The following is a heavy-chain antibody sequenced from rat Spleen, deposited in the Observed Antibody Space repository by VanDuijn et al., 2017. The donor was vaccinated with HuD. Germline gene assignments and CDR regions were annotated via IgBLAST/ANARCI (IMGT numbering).Heavy chain of an antibody. D-gene: IGHD1-11*01. CDR1: GFSLTNFH. J-gene: IGHJ2*01. CDR2: MWYDGDT. CDR3: TRDLATTEGPYYFDY. V-gene: IGHV2-43*01. Sequence: QVQLKESGPGLVQPSQTLSLTCTVSGFSLTNFHVSWVRQPSGRGPEWMGRMWYDGDTAYNSALKSRLSISRDTSKSQVFLKMNSLRSEDTATYYCTRDLATTEGPYYFDYWGQGVMVTVSS.